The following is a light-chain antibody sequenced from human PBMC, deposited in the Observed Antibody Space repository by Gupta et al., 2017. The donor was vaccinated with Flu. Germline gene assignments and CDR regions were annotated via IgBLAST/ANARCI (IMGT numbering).Light chain of an antibody. CDR2: SNN. V-gene: IGLV1-47*01. CDR1: SSNIGGHF. CDR3: AAWDDSLPGPV. Sequence: RATISCSGSSSNIGGHFVYWYQQLPRAAPRLLIYSNNQRPSGVPDRFSGSKSGTSASLAISGLRSEDEGDYYCAAWDDSLPGPVFGGGTKLTVL. J-gene: IGLJ3*02.